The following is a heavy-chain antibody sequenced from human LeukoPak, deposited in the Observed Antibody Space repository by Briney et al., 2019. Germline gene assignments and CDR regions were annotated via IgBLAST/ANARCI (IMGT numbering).Heavy chain of an antibody. CDR2: IYYSGST. CDR3: ARDGNYYFDY. J-gene: IGHJ4*02. V-gene: IGHV4-31*03. D-gene: IGHD4-23*01. CDR1: GGSISSSGYY. Sequence: SQTLSLTCTVSGGSISSSGYYWSWIRQYPGKGLEWIGYIYYSGSTYYNPSLKSRVTISVDTSKNQFSLRLSSATAADTAVYYCARDGNYYFDYWGQGTLVTVSS.